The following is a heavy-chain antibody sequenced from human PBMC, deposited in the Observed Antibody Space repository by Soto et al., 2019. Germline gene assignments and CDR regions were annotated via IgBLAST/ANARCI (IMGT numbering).Heavy chain of an antibody. CDR2: IWYYGSEK. CDR1: GFTFSTYG. J-gene: IGHJ4*02. Sequence: QVQLVESGGGVVQPGQSLRLSCAASGFTFSTYGMHWVRQAPGKGLEWVALIWYYGSEKYYADSVTGQVTISRDNFKRTLNLHMNSMRDEDTAVYYGAGAANSAGPAYWGQGTLVTVSS. V-gene: IGHV3-33*01. D-gene: IGHD6-25*01. CDR3: AGAANSAGPAY.